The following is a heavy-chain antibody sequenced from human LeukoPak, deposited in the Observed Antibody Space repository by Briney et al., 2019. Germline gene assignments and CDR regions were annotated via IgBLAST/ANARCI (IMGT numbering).Heavy chain of an antibody. J-gene: IGHJ4*02. CDR2: ISSSGSTI. Sequence: GGSLRLSCAASGFTFSSYEMNWVRQAPGKGLEWVSYISSSGSTIYYADSVKGRFTISRDNAKNSLYLQMNSLRAEDTAVYYCAGGYYYDSSGYYLTNFDYWGQGTLVTVSS. CDR1: GFTFSSYE. D-gene: IGHD3-22*01. CDR3: AGGYYYDSSGYYLTNFDY. V-gene: IGHV3-48*03.